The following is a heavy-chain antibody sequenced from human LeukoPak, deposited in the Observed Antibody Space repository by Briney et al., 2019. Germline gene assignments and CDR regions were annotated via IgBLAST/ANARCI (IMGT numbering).Heavy chain of an antibody. CDR3: ARSRSGYSYDHAAFDI. Sequence: SETLSLTCTVSGGSISSYYWSWIRQPPGKGLEWIAYIDYRGSTTYNPSLKSRVTISVDTSRNQFSLKLSPVTAADTAVYYCARSRSGYSYDHAAFDIWGQGTMVTVSS. V-gene: IGHV4-59*01. CDR1: GGSISSYY. D-gene: IGHD5-18*01. CDR2: IDYRGST. J-gene: IGHJ3*02.